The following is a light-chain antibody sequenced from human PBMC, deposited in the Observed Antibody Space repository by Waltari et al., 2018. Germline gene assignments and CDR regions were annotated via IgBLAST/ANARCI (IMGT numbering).Light chain of an antibody. J-gene: IGLJ2*01. CDR1: NLESKS. Sequence: SYVLTQPPSVSVAPGQTATITFGGNNLESKSVHWYQQKPGQAPVVVVYNDDHRPSGIPERFSGADSGNTATLTITRVEAGDEADYYCQVWDSSDDYEVFGGGTKLTVL. CDR2: NDD. V-gene: IGLV3-21*02. CDR3: QVWDSSDDYEV.